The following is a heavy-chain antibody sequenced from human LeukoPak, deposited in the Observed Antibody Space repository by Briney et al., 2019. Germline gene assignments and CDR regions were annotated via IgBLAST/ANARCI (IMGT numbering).Heavy chain of an antibody. CDR1: EFTFSRHS. CDR2: ISGSGGTT. Sequence: PGGSLRLSCEASEFTFSRHSMNWVRQSPGKGLEWVSVISGSGGTTYYADSVKGRFTISRDISKNTLYLQMNSLRAEDTAVYYCAKDRGNFEYSFGYWGQGTLVTVSS. V-gene: IGHV3-23*01. D-gene: IGHD1-7*01. J-gene: IGHJ4*02. CDR3: AKDRGNFEYSFGY.